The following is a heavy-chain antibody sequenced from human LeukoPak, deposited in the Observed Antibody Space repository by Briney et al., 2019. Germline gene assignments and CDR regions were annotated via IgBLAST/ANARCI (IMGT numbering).Heavy chain of an antibody. CDR1: GGTFSSYA. CDR3: ARDRSPGNFDY. J-gene: IGHJ4*02. V-gene: IGHV1-69*06. Sequence: SVKVSCKASGGTFSSYAISWVRQAPGQGLEWMGGIIPIFGTANYAQKFQGRVTITADKSTSTAYMELRSLRSDDTAVYYCARDRSPGNFDYWGQGTLVTVSS. CDR2: IIPIFGTA.